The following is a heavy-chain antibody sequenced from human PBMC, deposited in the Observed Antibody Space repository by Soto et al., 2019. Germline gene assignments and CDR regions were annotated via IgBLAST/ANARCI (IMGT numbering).Heavy chain of an antibody. V-gene: IGHV3-23*01. CDR2: VGQDGAP. CDR1: GCTFSTYT. J-gene: IGHJ4*02. CDR3: AKDMRPDGVWDFGH. Sequence: EVQLRESGGGLVQPGGSLRLSCAASGCTFSTYTMAWVRQAPGRGPEWVSGVGQDGAPYYADSVKGRFTISRDNSRSSVYLEMIALRGEDTAVYYCAKDMRPDGVWDFGHWGQGTLVTVSS. D-gene: IGHD4-17*01.